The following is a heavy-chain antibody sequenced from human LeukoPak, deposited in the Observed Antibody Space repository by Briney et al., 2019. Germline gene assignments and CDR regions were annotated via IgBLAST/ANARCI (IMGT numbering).Heavy chain of an antibody. Sequence: GGSLRLSCAASGFTFSSYWMHWVRQAPGKGLVWVSRINTDGSSTSYADSVKGRFTISRDNSKNTLYLQMNSLRAEDTAVYYCAKEPYDFWSGYYTGGGWFDPWGQGTLVTVSS. CDR1: GFTFSSYW. CDR2: INTDGSST. V-gene: IGHV3-74*01. D-gene: IGHD3-3*01. J-gene: IGHJ5*02. CDR3: AKEPYDFWSGYYTGGGWFDP.